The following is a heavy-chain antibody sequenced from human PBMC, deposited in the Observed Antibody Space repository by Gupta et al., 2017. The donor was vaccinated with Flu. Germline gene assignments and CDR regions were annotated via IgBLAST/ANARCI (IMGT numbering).Heavy chain of an antibody. V-gene: IGHV1-69*06. CDR2: IIPIFGTA. CDR1: GGTFRSYA. Sequence: VQLVQSGAEVKKPGSSVKVSCKASGGTFRSYALSWVRQAPGQGLEWMGGIIPIFGTANYAQKFQGRVTITADKSTSTAYMELSSLRSEDTAVYYGARERTYCGGDCYPEEYFDYWGQGTLVTVSS. CDR3: ARERTYCGGDCYPEEYFDY. J-gene: IGHJ4*02. D-gene: IGHD2-21*02.